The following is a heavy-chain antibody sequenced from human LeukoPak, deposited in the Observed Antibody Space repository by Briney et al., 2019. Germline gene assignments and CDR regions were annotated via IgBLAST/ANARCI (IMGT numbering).Heavy chain of an antibody. CDR2: IIPIFGTA. Sequence: EASVKVSCKASGGTFSSYAIGWVRQAPGQGLEWMGGIIPIFGTANYAQKFQGRVTITADKSTSTAYMELSSLRSEDTAVYYCADQAAAGTCPWFDPWGQGTLVTVSS. J-gene: IGHJ5*02. D-gene: IGHD6-13*01. CDR3: ADQAAAGTCPWFDP. V-gene: IGHV1-69*06. CDR1: GGTFSSYA.